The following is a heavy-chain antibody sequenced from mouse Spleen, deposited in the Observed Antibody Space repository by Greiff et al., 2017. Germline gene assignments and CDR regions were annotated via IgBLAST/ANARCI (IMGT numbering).Heavy chain of an antibody. J-gene: IGHJ1*01. CDR1: GFTLSDFY. Sequence: DVLLVESGGGLVQPGRTLSLSCATSGFTLSDFYMEWVRQSPGKGLEWLGASRNKANAYKTEYSASVKGRFIVPRDTSESIHYLQMNDLRAEDTDIYYCARDADYDYGLWYFADWGAGTTVTVSS. CDR3: ARDADYDYGLWYFAD. V-gene: IGHV7-1*01. CDR2: SRNKANAYKT. D-gene: IGHD2-4*01.